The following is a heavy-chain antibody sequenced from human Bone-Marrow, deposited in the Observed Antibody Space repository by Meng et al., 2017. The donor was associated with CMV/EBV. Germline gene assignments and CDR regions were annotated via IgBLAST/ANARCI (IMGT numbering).Heavy chain of an antibody. CDR3: ARNNRVPAARGGMDV. Sequence: GGSLRLSCEASGFTLSSYAMHWVRQAPGKGLEWVAVISYDGSNKYYADSVKGRFTISRDNSKNTLYLQMNSLRAEDTAVYYCARNNRVPAARGGMDVWGQGTTVTVSS. D-gene: IGHD2-2*01. J-gene: IGHJ6*02. CDR2: ISYDGSNK. CDR1: GFTLSSYA. V-gene: IGHV3-30*04.